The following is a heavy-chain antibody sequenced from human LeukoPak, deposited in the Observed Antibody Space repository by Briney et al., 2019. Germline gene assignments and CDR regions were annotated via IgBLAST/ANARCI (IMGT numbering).Heavy chain of an antibody. D-gene: IGHD1-7*01. Sequence: SVKVSCKASGGTFSSYAISWVRQAPGQGLEWMGGIIPNYGKANYAQKLQGRVTITADESTSTAYMELSSLRSEDTAVYYCARVSSDWNYCVRYYYYYMDVWGQGTTVTVSS. V-gene: IGHV1-69*13. J-gene: IGHJ6*03. CDR3: ARVSSDWNYCVRYYYYYMDV. CDR1: GGTFSSYA. CDR2: IIPNYGKA.